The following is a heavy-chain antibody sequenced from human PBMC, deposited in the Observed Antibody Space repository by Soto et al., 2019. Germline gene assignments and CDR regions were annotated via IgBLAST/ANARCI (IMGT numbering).Heavy chain of an antibody. CDR1: SDSISSYY. Sequence: SETLSLTCTVSSDSISSYYWSWIRQPPGKGLEWIGYIYYSGSTNSNSSLKSRVTISVDTAKNQFSLKLSSVTAADTAVYYCARDIVPRYWGQGTLVTVSS. V-gene: IGHV4-59*01. J-gene: IGHJ1*01. CDR2: IYYSGST. D-gene: IGHD2-2*01. CDR3: ARDIVPRY.